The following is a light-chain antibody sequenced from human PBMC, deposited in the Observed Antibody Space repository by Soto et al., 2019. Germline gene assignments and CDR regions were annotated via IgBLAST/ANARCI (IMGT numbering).Light chain of an antibody. Sequence: QTVVTQEPSLTVSPGGTVTLTCASSTGAVTSGYYPNWFQQKPGQAPRALIYSTNNKYSWTPVRFSGSLLGGKAALTLSGVQPEDEAEYYCLLYYGGQIGVFGGGTKVTVL. CDR2: STN. CDR3: LLYYGGQIGV. CDR1: TGAVTSGYY. V-gene: IGLV7-43*01. J-gene: IGLJ2*01.